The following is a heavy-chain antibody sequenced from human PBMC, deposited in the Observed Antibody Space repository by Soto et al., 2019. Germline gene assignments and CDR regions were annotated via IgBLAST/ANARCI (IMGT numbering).Heavy chain of an antibody. CDR2: INDQGSSP. V-gene: IGHV3-74*01. Sequence: GGSLRLSCAASGFTFNNYWMHWVRQAPGKGLVWVSRINDQGSSPSYADSVKGRFTISRDNSKNTLYLQMNSLRAEDTAVYYCAKGVSDIAVAGTGFYHHWTQGTLVTGSS. D-gene: IGHD6-19*01. CDR1: GFTFNNYW. J-gene: IGHJ1*01. CDR3: AKGVSDIAVAGTGFYHH.